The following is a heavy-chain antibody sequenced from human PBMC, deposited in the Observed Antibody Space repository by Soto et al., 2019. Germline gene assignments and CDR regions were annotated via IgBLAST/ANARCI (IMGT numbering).Heavy chain of an antibody. D-gene: IGHD3-9*01. CDR2: IYYSGST. CDR1: GGSISSYY. V-gene: IGHV4-59*01. J-gene: IGHJ6*02. Sequence: KPSETLSLTCTVSGGSISSYYWSWIRQPPGKGLEWIGYIYYSGSTNYNPSLKSRVTISVDTSKNQFSLKLSSVTAADTAVYYCARVGGIYDILTGYFNYYYYGMDVWGQGTTVTVSS. CDR3: ARVGGIYDILTGYFNYYYYGMDV.